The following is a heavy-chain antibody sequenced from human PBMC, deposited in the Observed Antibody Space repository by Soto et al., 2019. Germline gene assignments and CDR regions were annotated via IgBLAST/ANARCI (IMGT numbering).Heavy chain of an antibody. D-gene: IGHD2-21*01. CDR3: AREVVLTEWYFDN. CDR2: TSSDGGTT. CDR1: GFTFSSYS. Sequence: GGSLRLSCTTSGFTFSSYSMHWLRQAPGKGREWVAVTSSDGGTTFYADSVKGRFTVSRDNSKNTVYLQMNSLRSEDTAIYYCAREVVLTEWYFDNWGQGIQVTVSS. J-gene: IGHJ4*02. V-gene: IGHV3-30-3*01.